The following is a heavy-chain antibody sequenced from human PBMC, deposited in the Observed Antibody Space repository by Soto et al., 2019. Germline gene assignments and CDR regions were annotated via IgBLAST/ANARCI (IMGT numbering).Heavy chain of an antibody. V-gene: IGHV3-15*01. CDR1: GFTFSNAW. D-gene: IGHD4-17*01. CDR3: TTSYPTVTAGVYYYYGMDV. J-gene: IGHJ6*02. CDR2: IKSKTDGGTT. Sequence: EVQLVESGGGLVKPGGSLRLSCAASGFTFSNAWMSWVRQAPGKGLEWVGRIKSKTDGGTTDYAAPVKGRFTISRDDSKNTLYLQMNSLKTADTAVYYCTTSYPTVTAGVYYYYGMDVWGQGTTVTVSS.